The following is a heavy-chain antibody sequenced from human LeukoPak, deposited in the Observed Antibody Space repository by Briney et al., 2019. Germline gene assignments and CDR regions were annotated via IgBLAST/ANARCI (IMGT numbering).Heavy chain of an antibody. CDR1: DGSFSGYY. J-gene: IGHJ5*02. CDR2: INHSGST. CDR3: ATEYGDYGPNWFDP. D-gene: IGHD4-17*01. Sequence: SETLSLTCAVYDGSFSGYYWGWIRQPPAKGLEWIGEINHSGSTNYNPSLKSRVTISVDTSKNQFSLKLSSVTAADTAVYYCATEYGDYGPNWFDPWGQGTLVTVSS. V-gene: IGHV4-34*01.